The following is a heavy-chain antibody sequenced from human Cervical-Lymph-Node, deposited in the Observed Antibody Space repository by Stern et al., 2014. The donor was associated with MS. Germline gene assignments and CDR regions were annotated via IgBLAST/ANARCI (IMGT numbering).Heavy chain of an antibody. D-gene: IGHD5-12*01. CDR3: ARRVVAIWEDYFDY. CDR1: GGSINSNTHC. CDR2: LYYTGRT. Sequence: QLQLQESGPGLVKPSETLSLTCSVSGGSINSNTHCWAWVRQPPGKGLEWIGTLYYTGRTYSNPSLMGRITMSGDTSTNQFSLNLASVTAADTAVYYCARRVVAIWEDYFDYWGLGALVTVSS. V-gene: IGHV4-39*01. J-gene: IGHJ4*02.